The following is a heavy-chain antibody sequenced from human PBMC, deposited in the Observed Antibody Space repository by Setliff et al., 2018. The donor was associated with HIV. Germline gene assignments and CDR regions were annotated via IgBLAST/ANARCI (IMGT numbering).Heavy chain of an antibody. CDR3: ARGPPFAF. CDR1: GGSISSGSYY. J-gene: IGHJ4*02. V-gene: IGHV4-61*02. CDR2: IYNSGST. Sequence: SETLSLTCSVSGGSISSGSYYWSWIRQPAGKGLEWIGRIYNSGSTIYNPSLKSRVTMSVDTSKNQFSLKLTSVTADDTGIYYCARGPPFAFWGQGLLVTVSS.